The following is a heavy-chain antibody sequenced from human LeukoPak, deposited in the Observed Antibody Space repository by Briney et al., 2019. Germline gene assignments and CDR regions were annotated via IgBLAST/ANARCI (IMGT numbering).Heavy chain of an antibody. CDR2: MNPNSGNT. D-gene: IGHD2-2*01. J-gene: IGHJ6*02. CDR1: GGTFSSYA. CDR3: ARPYCSSTSCYYYYYYYGMDV. V-gene: IGHV1-8*02. Sequence: GASVKVSCKASGGTFSSYAINWVRQATGQGLEWMGWMNPNSGNTGYAQKFQGRVTMTRNTSISTAYMELSSLRSEDTAVYYCARPYCSSTSCYYYYYYYGMDVWGQGTTVTVSS.